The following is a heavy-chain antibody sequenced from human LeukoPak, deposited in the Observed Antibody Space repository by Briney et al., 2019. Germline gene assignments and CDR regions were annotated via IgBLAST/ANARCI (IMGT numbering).Heavy chain of an antibody. CDR2: IRYDGIHE. Sequence: GGSLRLSCSSSGFTFSSYGFHWVRQAPGKGLEWVAFIRYDGIHEFYADSVKGRFTISRDNSKNTLFLQMNSLRVEDAAVYYYAKGRQDYGAFWGQGALVTVSS. D-gene: IGHD4/OR15-4a*01. CDR1: GFTFSSYG. CDR3: AKGRQDYGAF. J-gene: IGHJ4*02. V-gene: IGHV3-30*02.